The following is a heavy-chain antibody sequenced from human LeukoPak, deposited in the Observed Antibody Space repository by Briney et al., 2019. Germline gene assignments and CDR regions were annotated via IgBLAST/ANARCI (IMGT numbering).Heavy chain of an antibody. CDR3: ARQPGGTEAFDI. Sequence: PSDTLSLTCTVSGGSLNNYYWSWIRQPPGKGLEWIGYIYYTGGETNYNPSLKSRLTISVDTSKNQFSLMLTSVTAADPAGYYCARQPGGTEAFDIWAQETMVTVSS. J-gene: IGHJ3*02. V-gene: IGHV4-59*08. CDR2: IYYTGGET. CDR1: GGSLNNYY. D-gene: IGHD1-14*01.